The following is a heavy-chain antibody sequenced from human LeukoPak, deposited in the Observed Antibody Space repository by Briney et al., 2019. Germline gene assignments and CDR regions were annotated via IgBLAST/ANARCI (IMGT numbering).Heavy chain of an antibody. D-gene: IGHD6-19*01. CDR3: ARDPPRGSGWSTHVYWYFDL. CDR1: GFTVSSNY. CDR2: IYSGGST. Sequence: PGGSLRLSCAASGFTVSSNYMSWVRQAPGKGLEWVSVIYSGGSTYYADSVKGRFTISRDNSKNTLYLQMNSLRAEDTAVYYCARDPPRGSGWSTHVYWYFDLWGRGTLVTVSS. V-gene: IGHV3-66*02. J-gene: IGHJ2*01.